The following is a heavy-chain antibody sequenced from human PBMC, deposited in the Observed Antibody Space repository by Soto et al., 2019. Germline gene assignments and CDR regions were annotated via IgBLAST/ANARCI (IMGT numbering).Heavy chain of an antibody. CDR1: GFTFSSYS. CDR2: ISSSSTYI. Sequence: EVQLVESGGGLVKPGGSLRLSCAASGFTFSSYSMNWVRQAPGKGLEWVSSISSSSTYIYYADSVKGRFTISRDNAKNSLYLQMNSLRAEDTAVYYCARDPSYYLDSSGYPYYFDYWGQGTLVTVSS. J-gene: IGHJ4*02. CDR3: ARDPSYYLDSSGYPYYFDY. D-gene: IGHD3-22*01. V-gene: IGHV3-21*01.